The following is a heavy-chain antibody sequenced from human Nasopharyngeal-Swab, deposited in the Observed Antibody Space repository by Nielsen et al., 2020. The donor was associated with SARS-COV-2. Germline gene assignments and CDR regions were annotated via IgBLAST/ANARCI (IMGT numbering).Heavy chain of an antibody. D-gene: IGHD1-26*01. V-gene: IGHV3-30*19. CDR3: AREWVGATPYFHY. Sequence: SLKISCAASGFTFSSYGMHWVRPAPGKGLAWVAVICYDGSNKYYADSVKGRFTISSDNSKNPLYLPMNSLRAEDTAVYYCAREWVGATPYFHYWGQGALVTVSS. J-gene: IGHJ4*02. CDR1: GFTFSSYG. CDR2: ICYDGSNK.